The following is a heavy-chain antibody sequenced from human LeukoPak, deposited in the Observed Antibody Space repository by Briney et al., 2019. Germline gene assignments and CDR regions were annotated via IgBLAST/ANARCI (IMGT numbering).Heavy chain of an antibody. Sequence: PSETLSLTCTVSGGSISSYYWSWIRQPPGKGLEWIGYIYYSGSTNYNPSLKGRVTISVDTSKNQFSLKLSSVTAADTAVYYCAREEPRGDFDYWGQGTLVTVSS. D-gene: IGHD1-14*01. V-gene: IGHV4-59*01. CDR2: IYYSGST. J-gene: IGHJ4*02. CDR3: AREEPRGDFDY. CDR1: GGSISSYY.